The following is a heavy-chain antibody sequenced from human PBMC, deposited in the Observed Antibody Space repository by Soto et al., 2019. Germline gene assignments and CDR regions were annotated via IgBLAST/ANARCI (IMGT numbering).Heavy chain of an antibody. CDR1: GFPFSSYI. D-gene: IGHD3-3*01. CDR2: ISSSSSYI. V-gene: IGHV3-21*01. J-gene: IGHJ6*02. Sequence: GGSLSLSCASSGFPFSSYIMNWVRQAPGKGLEWVSSISSSSSYIYNADSVKGRFTISRDNAKNSLYLQMNSLRAEDTAVYYCARETDVFWSGYYRAPYGMDGCGQATTITVSS. CDR3: ARETDVFWSGYYRAPYGMDG.